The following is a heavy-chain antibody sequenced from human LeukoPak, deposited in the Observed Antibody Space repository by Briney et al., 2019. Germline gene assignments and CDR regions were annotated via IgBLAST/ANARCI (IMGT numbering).Heavy chain of an antibody. CDR3: ARQRLGYCSGGSCYEPVGFDY. Sequence: SVKVSCKASGGTFSSYAISWVRQAPGQGLEWMGRIIPIVGTANYAQKFQGRVTITADKSTSTAYMELSSLRSEDTAVYYCARQRLGYCSGGSCYEPVGFDYWGQGTLVTVSS. V-gene: IGHV1-69*04. CDR1: GGTFSSYA. J-gene: IGHJ4*02. D-gene: IGHD2-15*01. CDR2: IIPIVGTA.